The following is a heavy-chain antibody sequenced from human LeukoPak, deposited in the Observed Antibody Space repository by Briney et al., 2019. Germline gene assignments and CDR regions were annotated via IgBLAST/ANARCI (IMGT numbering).Heavy chain of an antibody. CDR3: AKDRPVWELRSGHAFDI. D-gene: IGHD1-26*01. V-gene: IGHV3-23*01. CDR1: GFTFSRYA. J-gene: IGHJ3*02. CDR2: ISGSGGST. Sequence: GGSLRLSCAASGFTFSRYAMSWVRQAPGKGLEWASAISGSGGSTYYADSVKGRFTISRDNSKNTLYLQMNSLRAEDTAVYYCAKDRPVWELRSGHAFDIWGQGTMVTVSS.